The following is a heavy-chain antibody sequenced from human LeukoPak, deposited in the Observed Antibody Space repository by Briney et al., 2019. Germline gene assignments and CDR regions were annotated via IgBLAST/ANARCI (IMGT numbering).Heavy chain of an antibody. D-gene: IGHD3-10*01. CDR2: IKQDGSEK. J-gene: IGHJ4*02. Sequence: QAGGSLRLSCAASGFTISSYWMSWVRQAPGKGLEWVANIKQDGSEKHYVDSVKGRFTISRDNAKNSLYLQMNSLRVEDTAVYYCARARGVDYRGQGTLVTVSS. V-gene: IGHV3-7*01. CDR3: ARARGVDY. CDR1: GFTISSYW.